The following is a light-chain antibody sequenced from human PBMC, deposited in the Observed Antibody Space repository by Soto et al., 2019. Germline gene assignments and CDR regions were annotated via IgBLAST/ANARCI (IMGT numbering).Light chain of an antibody. CDR2: YDR. CDR3: QVWDSNTDQPGV. V-gene: IGLV3-21*04. Sequence: SSVLTQPPSVSVSPGKTASITCGGNNIGSQSVHWYQQKPGQAPVLVVFYDRVRPSGIPERFSGSNSGNTATLTISRVEAGDEADYYCQVWDSNTDQPGVFGGGTKLTVL. CDR1: NIGSQS. J-gene: IGLJ2*01.